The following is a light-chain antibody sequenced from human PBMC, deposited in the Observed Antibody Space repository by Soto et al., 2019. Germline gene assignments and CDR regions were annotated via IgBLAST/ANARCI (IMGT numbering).Light chain of an antibody. CDR1: SSDVGDYDY. CDR2: EVS. CDR3: TSYAGSNNFCV. V-gene: IGLV2-8*01. Sequence: QSALTQPPSASGSPGQSVTISCIGTSSDVGDYDYVSWYQHLPGKAPKLIIYEVSKRPSGVPDRFSGSKSGNTASLTVSGLQAEDEADYYCTSYAGSNNFCVFGTGTKLTVL. J-gene: IGLJ1*01.